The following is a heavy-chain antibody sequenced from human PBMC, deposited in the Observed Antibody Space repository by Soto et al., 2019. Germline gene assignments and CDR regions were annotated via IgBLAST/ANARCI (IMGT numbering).Heavy chain of an antibody. V-gene: IGHV1-2*02. D-gene: IGHD3-3*01. CDR3: ARFTYVFSESDV. J-gene: IGHJ6*02. CDR1: GYTLTNYF. CDR2: INPNSGGT. Sequence: ASVKVSCKASGYTLTNYFIHWVRQAPGQGLEWMGWINPNSGGTNYAQKFQGRVTMTSDTSISTAFMELSRLRSDDTAVYYCARFTYVFSESDVWGQVTTVTVSS.